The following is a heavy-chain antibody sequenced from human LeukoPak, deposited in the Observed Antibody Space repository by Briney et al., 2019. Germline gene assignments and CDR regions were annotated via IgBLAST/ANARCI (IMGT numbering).Heavy chain of an antibody. CDR1: GFTFSSYG. D-gene: IGHD2-2*01. CDR3: ANLFPDIVVVPAVDDAFDI. V-gene: IGHV3-30*02. J-gene: IGHJ3*02. Sequence: GGSLRLSCAASGFTFSSYGMHWVRQAPGKGLEWVAVIWYDGSNKYYADSVKGRFTISRDNSKNTLYLQMNSLRAEDTAVYYCANLFPDIVVVPAVDDAFDIWGQGTMVTVSS. CDR2: IWYDGSNK.